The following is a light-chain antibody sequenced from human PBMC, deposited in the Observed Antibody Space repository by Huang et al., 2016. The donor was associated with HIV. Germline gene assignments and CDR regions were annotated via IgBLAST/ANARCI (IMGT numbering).Light chain of an antibody. J-gene: IGKJ3*01. CDR1: QHIDTY. Sequence: IRMTQSPSSLSASTGDRVTITCRASQHIDTYLAWYQQRPGSAPKLLIYGASTLQTDVPSRFSGNGSGTDFTVNINCLQSEDVAIYYCQHYYNYPLIFGPGTRVD. CDR2: GAS. V-gene: IGKV1-8*01. CDR3: QHYYNYPLI.